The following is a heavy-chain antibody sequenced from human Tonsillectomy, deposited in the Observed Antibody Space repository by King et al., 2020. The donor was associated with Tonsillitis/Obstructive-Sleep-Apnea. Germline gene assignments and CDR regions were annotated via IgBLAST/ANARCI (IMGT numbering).Heavy chain of an antibody. V-gene: IGHV4-39*01. Sequence: QLQESGPGLVKPSENLSLTCTVSGGSISSSSYYWGWIRQPPGKGLEWIGSIYYSGSTYYNPSLKSRVTISVDTSKSQFSLRLSSVTAADTAVYYCARRDYGGYVNYWGQGTLVTVSS. D-gene: IGHD5-12*01. CDR3: ARRDYGGYVNY. CDR2: IYYSGST. CDR1: GGSISSSSYY. J-gene: IGHJ4*02.